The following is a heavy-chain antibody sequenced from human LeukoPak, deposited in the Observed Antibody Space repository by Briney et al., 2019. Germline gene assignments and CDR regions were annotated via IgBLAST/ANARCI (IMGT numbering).Heavy chain of an antibody. D-gene: IGHD5-24*01. Sequence: PSETLSLTCTVSGGSISSYYWSWIRQPPGKGLEWIGYIYYSGSTNYNPSLKSRVTISVDTSKNQFSLKLSSVTAADTAVYYCARGFMATINYFDYWGQGTLVTVSS. CDR1: GGSISSYY. CDR2: IYYSGST. CDR3: ARGFMATINYFDY. V-gene: IGHV4-59*01. J-gene: IGHJ4*02.